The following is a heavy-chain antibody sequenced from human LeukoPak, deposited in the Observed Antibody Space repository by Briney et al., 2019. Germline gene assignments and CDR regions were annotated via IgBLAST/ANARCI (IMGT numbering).Heavy chain of an antibody. V-gene: IGHV3-15*01. J-gene: IGHJ4*02. Sequence: GGSLRLSCAASGFTFSSYGMHWVRQAPGKGLEWIGRIKSKRDGGTTDYAAPVQGRFAMSRDDSQNTVYLQMNSLKTADTAVYYCTTDGGIGPSPIFDYWGQGTLLTVSS. CDR1: GFTFSSYG. D-gene: IGHD6-13*01. CDR3: TTDGGIGPSPIFDY. CDR2: IKSKRDGGTT.